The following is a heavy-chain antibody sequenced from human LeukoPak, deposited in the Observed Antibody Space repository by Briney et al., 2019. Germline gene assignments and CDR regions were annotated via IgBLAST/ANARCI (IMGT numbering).Heavy chain of an antibody. D-gene: IGHD5-18*01. CDR1: AFTFSNYA. CDR3: AKAGEQQWLRMHFDN. CDR2: ISGGGDGT. Sequence: GGSLRLSCAASAFTFSNYAMNWVRQAPGKGLEWVSVISGGGDGTFYANSVKGRFTISRDNSKNTLYLQMKSLRAEDTAVYYCAKAGEQQWLRMHFDNWGQGTLVTVSS. J-gene: IGHJ4*02. V-gene: IGHV3-23*01.